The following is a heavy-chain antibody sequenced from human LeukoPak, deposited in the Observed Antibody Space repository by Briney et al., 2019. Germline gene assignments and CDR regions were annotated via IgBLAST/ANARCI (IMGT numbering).Heavy chain of an antibody. CDR1: GYTFTGYY. CDR2: INPNSGGT. CDR3: ARVLSSWYPGDY. Sequence: ASVKVSCKASGYTFTGYYMHWVRQAPGQGLELMGWINPNSGGTNYAQKFQGRVTMTRDTSISTAYMELSRLRSDDTAVYYCARVLSSWYPGDYWGQGTLVTVSS. V-gene: IGHV1-2*02. D-gene: IGHD6-13*01. J-gene: IGHJ4*02.